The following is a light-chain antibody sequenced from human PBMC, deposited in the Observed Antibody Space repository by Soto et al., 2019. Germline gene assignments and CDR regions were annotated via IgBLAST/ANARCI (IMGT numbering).Light chain of an antibody. CDR1: SSDVGGYNY. CDR2: DVS. Sequence: QPASVSGSPGQSITISCTGTSSDVGGYNYVSWYQQHTSKAPKLMIYDVSNRPSGVSNRFSGSKSGNTASLTISGLQAEDEADYYCSSYTGSSTLDVVFGGGTKLTVL. CDR3: SSYTGSSTLDVV. J-gene: IGLJ2*01. V-gene: IGLV2-14*01.